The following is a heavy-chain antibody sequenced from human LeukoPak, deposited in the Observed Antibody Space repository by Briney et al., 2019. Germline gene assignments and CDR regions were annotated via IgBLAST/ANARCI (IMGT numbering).Heavy chain of an antibody. CDR3: ARAHHRRVYDYVWGSYPY. CDR2: ISSSSSNI. V-gene: IGHV3-21*01. Sequence: GGSLRLSCAASGFTFSNYEMHWVRQAPGKGPEWVSSISSSSSNIYYADSVKGRFTISRDNAKNSLYLQMNSLRVEDTAVYYCARAHHRRVYDYVWGSYPYWGQGTLVTVSS. CDR1: GFTFSNYE. J-gene: IGHJ4*02. D-gene: IGHD3-16*02.